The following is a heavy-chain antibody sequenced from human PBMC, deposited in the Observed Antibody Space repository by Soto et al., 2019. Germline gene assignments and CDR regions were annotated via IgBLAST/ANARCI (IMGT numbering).Heavy chain of an antibody. Sequence: QVQLVQSGAEVKKPGSSVKVSCKASGGTFSSYAISWVRQAPGQGLEWMGGIIPIFGTANYAQKFQGRVTITADESTSTAYMEVSRPRSEETAVDYCAGGRGYSGVGVGWGDYWGQGTLVTGSS. V-gene: IGHV1-69*01. CDR3: AGGRGYSGVGVGWGDY. CDR2: IIPIFGTA. CDR1: GGTFSSYA. D-gene: IGHD5-12*01. J-gene: IGHJ4*02.